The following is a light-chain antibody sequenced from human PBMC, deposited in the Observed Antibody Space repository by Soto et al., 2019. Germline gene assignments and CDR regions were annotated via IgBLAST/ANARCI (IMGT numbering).Light chain of an antibody. V-gene: IGLV2-14*01. Sequence: QSALTQPASVSGSPGQSITISCTGSSSDVGGHNHVSWYQQHPGKAPKLIIYEVGNRPSGIPDRFSGSKSGTSGTLDITGLQTGDEADYYCATWDGSLPGEVFGGGTKLTVL. CDR3: ATWDGSLPGEV. J-gene: IGLJ2*01. CDR2: EVG. CDR1: SSDVGGHNH.